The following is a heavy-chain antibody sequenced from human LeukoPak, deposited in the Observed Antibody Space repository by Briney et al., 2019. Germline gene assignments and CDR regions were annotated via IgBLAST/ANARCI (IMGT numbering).Heavy chain of an antibody. CDR2: IYYSGIT. V-gene: IGHV4-59*01. J-gene: IGHJ4*03. CDR3: ARSDSAAYPLGY. D-gene: IGHD3-22*01. CDR1: GASINDYY. Sequence: SENLSLTCTVSGASINDYYCIWDRQPPGRGLEWIGYIYYSGITNYNPSLRSRVSMTVDTSRNQFSLKLSSVTAADTAVYYCARSDSAAYPLGYWGHRIPVTVSS.